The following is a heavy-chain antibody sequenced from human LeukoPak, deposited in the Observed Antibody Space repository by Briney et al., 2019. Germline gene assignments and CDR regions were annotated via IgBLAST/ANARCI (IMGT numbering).Heavy chain of an antibody. Sequence: PGGSLRLSCAASGFTFSSYWMHWVRQAPGKGLVWVSRINTDGSSTSCADSVKGRFTISRDNAKNTLYLQMNSLRAEDTAVYYCARDPTATTDAFDIWGQGTMVTVSS. CDR3: ARDPTATTDAFDI. CDR2: INTDGSST. J-gene: IGHJ3*02. V-gene: IGHV3-74*01. CDR1: GFTFSSYW. D-gene: IGHD4-17*01.